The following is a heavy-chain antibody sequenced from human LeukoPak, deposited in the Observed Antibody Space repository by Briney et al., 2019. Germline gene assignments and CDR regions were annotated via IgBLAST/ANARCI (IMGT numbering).Heavy chain of an antibody. Sequence: GGSLRLSCSAAGFTFSNYAMHWVRQAPGKGLEWVAVISSDGVNKYSADSVKGRFTISRDNSKNTLYLQMNSLRAEDTAVYYCAKGQNYYDGSGYYSTDYWGQGTPVTVSS. CDR3: AKGQNYYDGSGYYSTDY. V-gene: IGHV3-30*04. CDR2: ISSDGVNK. D-gene: IGHD3-22*01. CDR1: GFTFSNYA. J-gene: IGHJ4*02.